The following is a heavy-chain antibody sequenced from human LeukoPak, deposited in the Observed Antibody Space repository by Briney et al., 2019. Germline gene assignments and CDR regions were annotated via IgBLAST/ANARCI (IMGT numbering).Heavy chain of an antibody. J-gene: IGHJ6*04. Sequence: PGGSLRLSCAASGFTFSSYWMSWVRQAPGKGLEWVANIKQDGSEKYYVDSVKGRFTISRDNAKNPLYLQMNSLRAEDTAVYYCARETYYGTMDVWGKGTTVTVSS. CDR3: ARETYYGTMDV. V-gene: IGHV3-7*03. CDR1: GFTFSSYW. D-gene: IGHD3-22*01. CDR2: IKQDGSEK.